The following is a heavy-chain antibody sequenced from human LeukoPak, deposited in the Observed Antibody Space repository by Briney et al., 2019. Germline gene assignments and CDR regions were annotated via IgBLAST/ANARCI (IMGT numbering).Heavy chain of an antibody. J-gene: IGHJ6*03. CDR3: ARAAHCSSTSCYAYAEYYYYYYMDV. Sequence: SETLSLTCTVSGGSISSYYWSWIRQPPGKGLEWIGYIYYSGSTNYNPSLKSRVTISVDTSKNQFSLKLSSVTAADTAVYYCARAAHCSSTSCYAYAEYYYYYYMDVWGKGTTVTVSS. CDR2: IYYSGST. CDR1: GGSISSYY. D-gene: IGHD2-2*01. V-gene: IGHV4-59*12.